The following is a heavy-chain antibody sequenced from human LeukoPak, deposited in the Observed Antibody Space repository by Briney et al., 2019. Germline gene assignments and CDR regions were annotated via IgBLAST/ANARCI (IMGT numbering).Heavy chain of an antibody. Sequence: SGPTLVNPTQTLTLTCTFSGFSLSTSGVGVGWIRQPPGKALEWLALIYWDDDKRYSPSLKSRLTITKDTSKNQVVLTMTNMDPVDTATYYCAHNLPYYDSSGYTNWFDPWGQGTLVTVSS. CDR2: IYWDDDK. J-gene: IGHJ5*02. D-gene: IGHD3-22*01. CDR1: GFSLSTSGVG. CDR3: AHNLPYYDSSGYTNWFDP. V-gene: IGHV2-5*02.